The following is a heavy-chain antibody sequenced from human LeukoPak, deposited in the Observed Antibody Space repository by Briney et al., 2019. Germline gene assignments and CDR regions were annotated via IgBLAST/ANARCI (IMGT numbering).Heavy chain of an antibody. J-gene: IGHJ4*01. V-gene: IGHV3-23*01. Sequence: GGSLSLTCTGSGFPHSNYAMTWVRQPPGNGLEWISAIHGSGGTTWYADSVKSRFTISRDNSKNTLYLQINSLRGEDTALYYCAKSQGFFEYWGHGTLVTVSS. CDR2: IHGSGGTT. CDR1: GFPHSNYA. CDR3: AKSQGFFEY.